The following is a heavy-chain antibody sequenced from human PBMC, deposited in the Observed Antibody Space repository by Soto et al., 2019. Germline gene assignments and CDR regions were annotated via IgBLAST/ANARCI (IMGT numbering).Heavy chain of an antibody. CDR3: AHNPFWSGSQYWYEH. CDR1: GFSLNAGGVG. CDR2: IYWNDDE. V-gene: IGHV2-5*01. D-gene: IGHD3-3*01. J-gene: IGHJ5*02. Sequence: QITLKESGPTVVKPTQTLTLTCTISGFSLNAGGVGVGWVRQTPGKALEWLAFIYWNDDERYSPSLKTRLTITKDTSKNQVVITMTHMDPVDTGTYYCAHNPFWSGSQYWYEHWGQGTPVTVSP.